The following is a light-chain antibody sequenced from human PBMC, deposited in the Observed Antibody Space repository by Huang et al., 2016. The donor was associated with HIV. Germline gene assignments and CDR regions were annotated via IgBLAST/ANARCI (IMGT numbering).Light chain of an antibody. J-gene: IGKJ1*01. Sequence: DIQMTQSPSSLSASVGDRVTITCRASQSISVYFNWYQQRPGIAPKVLIYAASNLLNGVPSRFSGSGSGTDFTLTISNLQPEDSATYYCQQTYRTPQTFGQGTKVEIK. CDR3: QQTYRTPQT. CDR1: QSISVY. V-gene: IGKV1-39*01. CDR2: AAS.